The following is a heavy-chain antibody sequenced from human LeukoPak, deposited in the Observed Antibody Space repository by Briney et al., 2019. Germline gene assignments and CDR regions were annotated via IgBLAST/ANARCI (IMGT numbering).Heavy chain of an antibody. CDR1: GGSISLSYYY. D-gene: IGHD1-26*01. CDR2: VYYSGTT. CDR3: ARESATGRFLSHFDY. V-gene: IGHV4-39*07. J-gene: IGHJ4*02. Sequence: SETLSLTCSVSGGSISLSYYYWGWIRQPPGKALEWIGSVYYSGTTSYNPSLKSRVTISVDMSKNHFSLRLSSVTAADTAMYYCARESATGRFLSHFDYWGQGTLVTVSS.